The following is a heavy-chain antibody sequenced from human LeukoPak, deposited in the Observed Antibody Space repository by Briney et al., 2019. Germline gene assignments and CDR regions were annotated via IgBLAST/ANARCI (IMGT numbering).Heavy chain of an antibody. V-gene: IGHV4-28*01. CDR2: IYYSGSN. D-gene: IGHD2-2*01. CDR3: ARNLPGYCSSTSCTTGAFDI. Sequence: SDTLSLTCAVSGYSISSSNWWGWIRQPPGKGLEWIGYIYYSGSNYYNPSIKSRVTMSVDTSKNQFSLKLSSVTAVDTAVYYCARNLPGYCSSTSCTTGAFDIWGQGTMVTVSS. J-gene: IGHJ3*02. CDR1: GYSISSSNW.